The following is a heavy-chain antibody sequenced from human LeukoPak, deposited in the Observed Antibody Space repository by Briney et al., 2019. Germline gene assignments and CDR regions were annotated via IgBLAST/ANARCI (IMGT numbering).Heavy chain of an antibody. Sequence: PGGSLRLSCGASGFSFSGHDVGWVSQPPGKGLEWVGRIRTKPKSYTTDYAASVKGRFTISRDDSKNLLYLQMNSLKTEDTAVYYCGRVEDYFDNNGYSLDAVDAWGRGTMVTVSS. D-gene: IGHD3-22*01. CDR3: GRVEDYFDNNGYSLDAVDA. CDR2: IRTKPKSYTT. J-gene: IGHJ3*01. CDR1: GFSFSGHD. V-gene: IGHV3-72*01.